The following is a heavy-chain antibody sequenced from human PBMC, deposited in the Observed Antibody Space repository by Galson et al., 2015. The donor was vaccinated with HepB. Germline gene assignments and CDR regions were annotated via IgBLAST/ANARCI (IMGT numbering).Heavy chain of an antibody. Sequence: SLRLSCAASGFTFSSYGMHWVRQAPGKGLEWVAVISYDGSNKYYADSVKGRFTISRDNSKNTLYLQMNSLRAEDTAVYYCAKQDIAALGRAKPSPPPFDYWGQGTLVTVSS. CDR1: GFTFSSYG. CDR2: ISYDGSNK. CDR3: AKQDIAALGRAKPSPPPFDY. J-gene: IGHJ4*02. V-gene: IGHV3-30*18. D-gene: IGHD6-6*01.